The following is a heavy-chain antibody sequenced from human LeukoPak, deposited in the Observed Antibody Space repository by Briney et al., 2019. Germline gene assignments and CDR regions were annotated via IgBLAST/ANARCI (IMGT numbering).Heavy chain of an antibody. CDR3: ARVGYDFWSGYAYYYYMDV. D-gene: IGHD3-3*01. V-gene: IGHV1-8*01. J-gene: IGHJ6*03. Sequence: GASVKVSCKASGYTFTSYDINWVRQATGQGLEWMGWMNPNSGNTGYAQKFQGRVTMTRNTSISTAYMELSSLRSEDTAEYYCARVGYDFWSGYAYYYYMDVWGKGTTVTVSS. CDR2: MNPNSGNT. CDR1: GYTFTSYD.